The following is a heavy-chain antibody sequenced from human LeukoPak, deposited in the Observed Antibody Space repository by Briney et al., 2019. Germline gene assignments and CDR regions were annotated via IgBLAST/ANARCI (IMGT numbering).Heavy chain of an antibody. Sequence: SETLSLTCAVYGGSFSGYYWSWIRQPPGKGLEWIGEINHSGSTNYNPSLKSRVTISVDTSKNQFSLKLSSVTAADTAVYYCARDQRGYSSGYVPLFDYWGQGTLVTVSS. D-gene: IGHD5-18*01. CDR3: ARDQRGYSSGYVPLFDY. CDR1: GGSFSGYY. J-gene: IGHJ4*02. CDR2: INHSGST. V-gene: IGHV4-34*01.